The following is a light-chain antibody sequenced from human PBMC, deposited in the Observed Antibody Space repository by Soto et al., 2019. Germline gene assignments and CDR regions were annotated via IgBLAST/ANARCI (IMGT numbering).Light chain of an antibody. V-gene: IGLV1-47*01. CDR1: SSNIGSNY. J-gene: IGLJ1*01. Sequence: QSVLTQPPSASGTPGQRVTISCSGSSSNIGSNYVYWYQQLPGTAPKLLIYRNNQRPSGVPDRFSGSKSGTSASLAISVLRSEDEADYYCAAWDDSLSVLYVFGTATKLTVL. CDR3: AAWDDSLSVLYV. CDR2: RNN.